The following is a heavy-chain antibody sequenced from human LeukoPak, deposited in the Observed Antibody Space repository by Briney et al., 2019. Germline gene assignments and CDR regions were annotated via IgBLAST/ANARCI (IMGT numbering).Heavy chain of an antibody. CDR2: IYSGGGT. D-gene: IGHD2/OR15-2a*01. CDR1: GFTVSSNY. V-gene: IGHV3-53*01. J-gene: IGHJ4*02. Sequence: GGSLRLSCAASGFTVSSNYMSWVRQAPGKGLEWVSVIYSGGGTYHADSVKGRFTIFRDNTKNSLYLEMNSLRAEDTAKYYCATGDYFRFESWGRGVLATVSS. CDR3: ATGDYFRFES.